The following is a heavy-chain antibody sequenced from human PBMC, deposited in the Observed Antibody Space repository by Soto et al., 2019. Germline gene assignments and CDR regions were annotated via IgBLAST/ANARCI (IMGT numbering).Heavy chain of an antibody. CDR2: ISGSGGST. Sequence: EVQLLESGGGLVQPGGSLRLSCAASGFTFSSYAMSWVRQDPGKGLEWVSAISGSGGSTYYADSVKGRFTISRDNSKNTLYLQMNSLRAEDTAVYYSAKASNHNWNPGWFDPWGQGTLVTVSS. V-gene: IGHV3-23*01. CDR3: AKASNHNWNPGWFDP. J-gene: IGHJ5*02. CDR1: GFTFSSYA. D-gene: IGHD1-1*01.